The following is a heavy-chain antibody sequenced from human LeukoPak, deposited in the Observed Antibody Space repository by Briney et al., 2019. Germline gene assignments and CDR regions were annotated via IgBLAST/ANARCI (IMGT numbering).Heavy chain of an antibody. Sequence: GGSLRLSCVGSGFTFSEHSMNWVRQAPDTGLEWISYISRSGSTTYYGDSVKGRSTISRDNAKNSVFLQLNSLRDEDTAVYFCARDRPGKYYFDSWGQGALVIVSS. CDR3: ARDRPGKYYFDS. V-gene: IGHV3-48*02. D-gene: IGHD1-14*01. CDR2: ISRSGSTT. J-gene: IGHJ4*02. CDR1: GFTFSEHS.